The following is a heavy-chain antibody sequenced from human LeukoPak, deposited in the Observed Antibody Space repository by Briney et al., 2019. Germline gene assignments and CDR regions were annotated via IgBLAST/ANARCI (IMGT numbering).Heavy chain of an antibody. CDR1: GFTFSSDA. CDR2: ISGRGGST. Sequence: GGSLRLSCAASGFTFSSDAMSWVRQAPGKGLEWGSAISGRGGSTYYADSVKGRYTISRDNSKNTLYLQMNSLRAEDTAVYYCAKEYYDILTGGHPSGYLDYWGQGTLVTVSS. V-gene: IGHV3-23*01. D-gene: IGHD3-9*01. J-gene: IGHJ4*02. CDR3: AKEYYDILTGGHPSGYLDY.